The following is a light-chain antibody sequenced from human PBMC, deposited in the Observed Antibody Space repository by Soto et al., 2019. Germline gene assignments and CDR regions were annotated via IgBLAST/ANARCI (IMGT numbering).Light chain of an antibody. CDR1: QSVNGRY. V-gene: IGKV3-20*01. Sequence: EIVLTQSPGTLSLSPGERGTLSCRASQSVNGRYVAWYQQKPGQAPTLLIYGASSRSTGIPDRFTGSGSGTDFTLIISRLEPEDVAVYYCQVYGASPPYTFSQGTKLEIK. CDR3: QVYGASPPYT. J-gene: IGKJ2*01. CDR2: GAS.